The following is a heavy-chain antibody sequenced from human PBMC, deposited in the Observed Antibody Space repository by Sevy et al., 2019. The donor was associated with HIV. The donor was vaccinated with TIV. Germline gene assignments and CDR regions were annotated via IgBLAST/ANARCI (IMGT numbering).Heavy chain of an antibody. J-gene: IGHJ5*02. CDR2: INTYNGNT. CDR3: ARKKNLGEPSDP. D-gene: IGHD3-16*01. CDR1: GYTFTTYG. V-gene: IGHV1-18*01. Sequence: ASVKVSCKPCGYTFTTYGITWVRQAPGQGLEWMGWINTYNGNTNYAQKFQGRVTMTRDTSTSTAYMELRSLTSDDTAVYYCARKKNLGEPSDPWGQGTLVTVSS.